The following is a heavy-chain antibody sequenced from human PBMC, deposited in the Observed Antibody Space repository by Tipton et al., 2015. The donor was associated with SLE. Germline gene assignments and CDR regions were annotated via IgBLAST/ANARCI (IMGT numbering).Heavy chain of an antibody. CDR1: NDSVTSNW. V-gene: IGHV4-4*02. CDR3: ARLSDYDSGGYYPWYFDY. D-gene: IGHD3-22*01. Sequence: TLSLTCDVPNDSVTSNWWSWVRQPPGKGLEWIVETFHTGTTYYNASFQSRVTVSLDKSTAQLSLDLRLVTAADTAVYYCARLSDYDSGGYYPWYFDYWGQGTLVTVSS. J-gene: IGHJ4*02. CDR2: TFHTGTT.